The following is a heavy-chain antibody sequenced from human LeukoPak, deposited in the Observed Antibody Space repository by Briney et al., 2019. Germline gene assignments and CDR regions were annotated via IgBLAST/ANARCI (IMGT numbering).Heavy chain of an antibody. V-gene: IGHV4-39*07. CDR3: ARASDIADLAFDI. CDR1: GGSISSSSYY. J-gene: IGHJ3*02. Sequence: SETLSLTCTVSGGSISSSSYYWGWIRQPPGKGLEWIGSIYYSGSTYYNPSLKSRVTISVDTSKNQFSLKLSSVTAADTAVYYCARASDIADLAFDIWGQGTMVTVSS. D-gene: IGHD5-12*01. CDR2: IYYSGST.